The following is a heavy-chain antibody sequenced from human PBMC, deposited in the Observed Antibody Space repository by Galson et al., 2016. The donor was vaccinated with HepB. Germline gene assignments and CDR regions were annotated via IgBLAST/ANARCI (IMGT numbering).Heavy chain of an antibody. V-gene: IGHV1-18*01. D-gene: IGHD1-26*01. Sequence: QSGAEVKKPGESLRISCKASGYTFDTHGVSWVRQTPGQGPEWVGWISRYNGNTDYAQKFQGRVTMTTDISTAYMELWSLGSDDTAVYYCASRVSGSPYWGQGTLVTVSS. J-gene: IGHJ4*02. CDR3: ASRVSGSPY. CDR2: ISRYNGNT. CDR1: GYTFDTHG.